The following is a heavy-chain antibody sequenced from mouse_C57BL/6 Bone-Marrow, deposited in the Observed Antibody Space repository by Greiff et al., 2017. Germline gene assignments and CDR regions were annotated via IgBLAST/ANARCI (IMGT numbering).Heavy chain of an antibody. D-gene: IGHD1-1*01. V-gene: IGHV1-62-2*01. J-gene: IGHJ2*01. CDR3: ARRGYYYGSSYFDY. CDR2: VYPGSGSI. CDR1: GYTFTEYT. Sequence: VVESGAELVKPGASVKLSCKASGYTFTEYTIHWVKPRSGQGLEWIGWVYPGSGSIKYNEKFKDKATLTADKSSSTVYMELSRLTSEDSAVYFCARRGYYYGSSYFDYWGQGTTLTVSS.